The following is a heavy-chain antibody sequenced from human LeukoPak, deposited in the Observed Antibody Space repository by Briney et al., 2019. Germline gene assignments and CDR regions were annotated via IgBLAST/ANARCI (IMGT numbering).Heavy chain of an antibody. J-gene: IGHJ4*02. D-gene: IGHD2-8*01. CDR3: ARFPIGYCTNGVCSY. CDR1: GGSFSGYY. V-gene: IGHV4-34*01. Sequence: SETLSLTCAVYGGSFSGYYWSWIRQPPGKGLEWIGEINHSGSTNYNPSLKSRVTISVDTSKNQFSLKLSSVTAADTAVYYCARFPIGYCTNGVCSYWGQGTLVTVSS. CDR2: INHSGST.